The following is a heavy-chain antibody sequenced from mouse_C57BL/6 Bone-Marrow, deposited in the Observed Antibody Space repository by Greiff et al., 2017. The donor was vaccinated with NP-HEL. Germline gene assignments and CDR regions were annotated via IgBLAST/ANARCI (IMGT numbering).Heavy chain of an antibody. CDR3: ARRGPYYGSSYWYFDV. V-gene: IGHV1-81*01. D-gene: IGHD1-1*01. Sequence: QVQLQQSGAELARPGASVKLSCEASGYTFTSYGISWVKQRTGQGLEWIGEIYPRSGNTYYNEKFKGKATLTADKSSSTAYMELRSLTSEDSAVYFCARRGPYYGSSYWYFDVWGTGTTVTVSS. CDR2: IYPRSGNT. J-gene: IGHJ1*03. CDR1: GYTFTSYG.